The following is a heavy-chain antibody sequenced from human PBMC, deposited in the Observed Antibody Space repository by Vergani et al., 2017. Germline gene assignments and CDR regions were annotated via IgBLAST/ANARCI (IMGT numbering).Heavy chain of an antibody. Sequence: QVQLVQSGAEVKKPGASVKVSCKASGYTFNGYYMHWVRQAPGQGIEWMGWINPNSGGTNYAQKFQGRVTMTRDTSISTAYMEMSRLRSDDTAVYYWAKTHEGDSGYDYFDYWGQGTLVTVSS. CDR2: INPNSGGT. CDR3: AKTHEGDSGYDYFDY. J-gene: IGHJ4*02. V-gene: IGHV1-2*02. CDR1: GYTFNGYY. D-gene: IGHD5-12*01.